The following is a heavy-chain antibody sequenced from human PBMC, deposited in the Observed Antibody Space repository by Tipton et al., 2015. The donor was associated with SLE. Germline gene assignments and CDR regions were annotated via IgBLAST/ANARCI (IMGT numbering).Heavy chain of an antibody. V-gene: IGHV4-61*02. J-gene: IGHJ4*02. CDR1: GASISSDTFY. Sequence: TLSLTCTVSGASISSDTFYYSWIRQSAGKGLEWIGRISSSGSTNYNPSLKSRVTISLDTSKNQFSLKLNSVTAADTAVYYCARVSSLWYEDFWGQGTLVTVSS. D-gene: IGHD6-13*01. CDR2: ISSSGST. CDR3: ARVSSLWYEDF.